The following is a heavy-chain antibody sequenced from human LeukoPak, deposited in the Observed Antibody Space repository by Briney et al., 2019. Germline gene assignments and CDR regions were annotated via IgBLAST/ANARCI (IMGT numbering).Heavy chain of an antibody. CDR2: ISAYNGNT. D-gene: IGHD6-13*01. CDR1: GYTFTSYG. J-gene: IGHJ4*02. CDR3: ASYSSSFRAFDY. V-gene: IGHV1-18*01. Sequence: ASVKVSCKASGYTFTSYGISWVRQAPGQGLEWMGRISAYNGNTNYAQKLQGRVTMTTDTSTSTAYMELRSLRSDDTAVYYCASYSSSFRAFDYWGQGTLVTVSS.